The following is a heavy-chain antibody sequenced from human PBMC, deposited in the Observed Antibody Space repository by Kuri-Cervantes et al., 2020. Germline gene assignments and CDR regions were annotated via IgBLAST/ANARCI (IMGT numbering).Heavy chain of an antibody. CDR3: ATGSYYDSSGGDY. J-gene: IGHJ4*02. Sequence: GESLKISCAASGFTFSGSAMHWVRQASGKGLEWVGRIRSKAKSYATAYAASVRGRFTISRDDSKNTAYLQMNSLKIEDTAVYYCATGSYYDSSGGDYWGQGTLVTVSS. V-gene: IGHV3-73*01. CDR2: IRSKAKSYAT. D-gene: IGHD3-22*01. CDR1: GFTFSGSA.